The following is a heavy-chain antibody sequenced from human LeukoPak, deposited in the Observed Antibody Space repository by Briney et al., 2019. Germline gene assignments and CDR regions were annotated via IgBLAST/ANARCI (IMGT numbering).Heavy chain of an antibody. Sequence: GGSPRLSCAASGFTFSSYGMHWVRQAPGKGLEWVAVIWYDGSNKYYADSVKGRFTISRDNSKNTLYLQMNSLRAEDTAVYYCARAGRLSYSGYDYPFDYWGQGTLVTVSS. CDR3: ARAGRLSYSGYDYPFDY. D-gene: IGHD5-12*01. V-gene: IGHV3-33*01. CDR2: IWYDGSNK. CDR1: GFTFSSYG. J-gene: IGHJ4*02.